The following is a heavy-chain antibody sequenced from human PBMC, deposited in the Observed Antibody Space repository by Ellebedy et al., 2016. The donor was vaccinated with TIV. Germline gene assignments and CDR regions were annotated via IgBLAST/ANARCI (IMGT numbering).Heavy chain of an antibody. CDR2: ISSSSSYI. V-gene: IGHV3-21*01. Sequence: GESLKISXAASGFTFSSYSMNWVRQAPGKGLEWVSSISSSSSYIYYADSVKGRFTISRDNAKNSLYLQMNSLRAEDTAVYYCARVDIVVVPAATYYYYGMDVWGKGTTVTVSS. D-gene: IGHD2-2*01. CDR1: GFTFSSYS. CDR3: ARVDIVVVPAATYYYYGMDV. J-gene: IGHJ6*04.